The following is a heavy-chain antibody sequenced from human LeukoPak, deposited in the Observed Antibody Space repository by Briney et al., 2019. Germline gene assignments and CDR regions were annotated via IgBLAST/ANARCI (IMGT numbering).Heavy chain of an antibody. CDR3: ARDPSIAAAGTIEDAFDI. J-gene: IGHJ3*02. CDR2: IIPILGIA. Sequence: EASVKVSCKASGGTFSSYAISWVRQAPGQGLEWMGRIIPILGIANYAQKFQGKVTITADKSTSTAYMELSSLRSEDTAVYYCARDPSIAAAGTIEDAFDIWGQGTMVTVSS. CDR1: GGTFSSYA. D-gene: IGHD6-13*01. V-gene: IGHV1-69*04.